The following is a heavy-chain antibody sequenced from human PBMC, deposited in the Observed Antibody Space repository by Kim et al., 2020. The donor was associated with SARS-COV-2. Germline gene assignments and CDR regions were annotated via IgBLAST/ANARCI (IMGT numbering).Heavy chain of an antibody. CDR1: GFTFDDYA. CDR3: AKEIMGGMWLQLHYYYGMDV. V-gene: IGHV3-43*02. J-gene: IGHJ6*02. Sequence: GGSLRLSCAASGFTFDDYAMHWVRQAPGKGLEWVSLISGEGGSTYYADSVKGRFTISRDNSKNSLYLQMNSLRTEDTALYYCAKEIMGGMWLQLHYYYGMDVWGQGTTVTVSS. CDR2: ISGEGGST. D-gene: IGHD5-12*01.